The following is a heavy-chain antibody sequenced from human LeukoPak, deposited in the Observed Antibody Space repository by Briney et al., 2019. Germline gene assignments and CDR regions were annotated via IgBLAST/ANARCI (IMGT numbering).Heavy chain of an antibody. V-gene: IGHV3-23*01. CDR2: ISGSGGST. D-gene: IGHD1-26*01. CDR3: ARVYWEGALDY. J-gene: IGHJ4*02. Sequence: GGSLRLSCAASGFTFSSYAMSWVRQAPGKGLEWVSAISGSGGSTYYADSVKGRFTISRDNAKNSLYLQMNSLRAEDTAVYYCARVYWEGALDYWGQGTLVTVSS. CDR1: GFTFSSYA.